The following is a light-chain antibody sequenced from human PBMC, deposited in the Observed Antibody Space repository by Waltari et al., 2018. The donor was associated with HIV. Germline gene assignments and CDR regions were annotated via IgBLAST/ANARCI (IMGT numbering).Light chain of an antibody. CDR3: AAWDDSLSVV. Sequence: QSVLTPPPSASGTPGQRVTLSCSGSSSNLGRNYVYWYQQLPGTAPKLLIYRNNQRPSGVPDRFSGSKSGTSASLAISGLRSEDEADYYCAAWDDSLSVVFGGGTKLTVL. CDR1: SSNLGRNY. J-gene: IGLJ3*02. CDR2: RNN. V-gene: IGLV1-47*01.